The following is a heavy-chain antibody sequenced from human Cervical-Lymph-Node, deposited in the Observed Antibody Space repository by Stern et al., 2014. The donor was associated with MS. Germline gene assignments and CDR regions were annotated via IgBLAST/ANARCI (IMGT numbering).Heavy chain of an antibody. CDR2: IDTDTGNP. CDR3: AREAWPNVDY. CDR1: GYSFTTYG. J-gene: IGHJ4*02. Sequence: LEESGASVKVSCWASGYSFTTYGINWVRQAPGQGLEWMGYIDTDTGNPTYAQDFRGRFVFSSDTSVRAAYLQIISLKAEDTAVYYCAREAWPNVDYWGQGTLVTVSS. V-gene: IGHV7-4-1*02.